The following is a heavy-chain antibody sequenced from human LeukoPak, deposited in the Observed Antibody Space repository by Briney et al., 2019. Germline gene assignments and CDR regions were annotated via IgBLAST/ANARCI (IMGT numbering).Heavy chain of an antibody. CDR3: ARDRWQLVLPYYYYYMDV. J-gene: IGHJ6*03. V-gene: IGHV4-31*03. CDR1: GGSISSGGYY. D-gene: IGHD6-13*01. Sequence: SETLSLTCTVSGGSISSGGYYWSWIRQHPGKGLEWIGYIYYSGSTYYNPSLKSRVTISVDTSKNQFSLELSSVTAADTAVYYCARDRWQLVLPYYYYYMDVWGKGTTVTVSS. CDR2: IYYSGST.